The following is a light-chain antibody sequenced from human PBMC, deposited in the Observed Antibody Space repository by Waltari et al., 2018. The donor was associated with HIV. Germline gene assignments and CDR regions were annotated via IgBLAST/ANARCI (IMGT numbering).Light chain of an antibody. J-gene: IGLJ1*01. V-gene: IGLV3-25*02. CDR2: RDS. CDR3: QSADSSGSYV. Sequence: SYELTQPPPVSVSPGQTARSTCTGDALPNKYTNWYQQKPGQAPVLVIYRDSERPSGIPERFSGSSSGTTVTLTISGVQAEDEADYYCQSADSSGSYVFATGTRVTVL. CDR1: ALPNKY.